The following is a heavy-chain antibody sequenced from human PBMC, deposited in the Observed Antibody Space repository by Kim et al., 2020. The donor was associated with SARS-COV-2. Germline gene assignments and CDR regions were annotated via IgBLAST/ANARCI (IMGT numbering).Heavy chain of an antibody. J-gene: IGHJ2*01. CDR3: ARSPGIAVAGTGAGLWYFDL. Sequence: GGSLRLSCAAPGFTVSSNYMSWVRQAPGKGLEWVSVIYSGGSTYYADSVKGRFTISRDNSKNTLYLQMNSLRAEDTAVYYCARSPGIAVAGTGAGLWYFDLWGRGTLVTVSS. D-gene: IGHD6-19*01. CDR1: GFTVSSNY. V-gene: IGHV3-66*01. CDR2: IYSGGST.